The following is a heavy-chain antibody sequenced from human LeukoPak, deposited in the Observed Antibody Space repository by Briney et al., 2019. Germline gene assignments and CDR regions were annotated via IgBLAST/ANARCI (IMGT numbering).Heavy chain of an antibody. CDR3: ARDLRGVGYFDY. V-gene: IGHV4-30-2*01. Sequence: SETLSLTCTVSGGSISSGGYYWSWIRQPPGKGLEWIGYIYHSGSTYYNPSLKSRVAISVDRSKNQFSLKLSSVTAADTAVYYCARDLRGVGYFDYWGQGTLVTVSS. CDR2: IYHSGST. CDR1: GGSISSGGYY. J-gene: IGHJ4*02. D-gene: IGHD1-26*01.